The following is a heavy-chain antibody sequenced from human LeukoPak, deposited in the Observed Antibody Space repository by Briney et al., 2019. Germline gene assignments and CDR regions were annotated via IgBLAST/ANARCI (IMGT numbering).Heavy chain of an antibody. D-gene: IGHD2-8*02. V-gene: IGHV1-69*13. CDR2: IIPIFGTA. J-gene: IGHJ4*02. CDR3: ARGRIGYCTGGVCYTTLFDY. Sequence: ASVKVSCKASGGTFSSYAISWVRQAPGQGLEWMGGIIPIFGTANYAQKFQGRVTITADESTSTAYMELSSLRSEDTAVYYCARGRIGYCTGGVCYTTLFDYWGQGTLVTASS. CDR1: GGTFSSYA.